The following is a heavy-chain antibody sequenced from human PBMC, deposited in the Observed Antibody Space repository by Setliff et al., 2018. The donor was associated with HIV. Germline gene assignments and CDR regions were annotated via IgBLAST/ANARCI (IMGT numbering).Heavy chain of an antibody. V-gene: IGHV4-4*08. D-gene: IGHD6-6*01. J-gene: IGHJ6*03. CDR3: ARVGRYSSSFYYMDV. Sequence: SETLSLTCTVSGASISSYYWSWIRQPPGKGLEWIGYIYTSGSTNYNPSLKSRVTIFVNTSKNQLSLKLSSVTAADTAVYYCARVGRYSSSFYYMDVWGKGTTVTVSS. CDR1: GASISSYY. CDR2: IYTSGST.